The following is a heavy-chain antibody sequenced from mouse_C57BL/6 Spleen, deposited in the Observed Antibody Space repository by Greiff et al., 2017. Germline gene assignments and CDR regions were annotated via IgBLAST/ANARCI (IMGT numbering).Heavy chain of an antibody. CDR2: LNPSSGYT. CDR3: ARSELYWYFDV. Sequence: QVQLQQSGAELARPGASVKMSCKASGYTFTSYTMHWVKQRPGQGLEWIGYLNPSSGYTKYNQKFKDKATLTADKSSSTAYMQLSSLTSEDSAVYYCARSELYWYFDVWGTGTTVTVSS. CDR1: GYTFTSYT. J-gene: IGHJ1*03. V-gene: IGHV1-4*01.